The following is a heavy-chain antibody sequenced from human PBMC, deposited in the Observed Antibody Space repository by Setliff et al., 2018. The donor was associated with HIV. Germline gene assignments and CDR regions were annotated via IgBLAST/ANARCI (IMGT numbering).Heavy chain of an antibody. CDR1: GHTFISYH. D-gene: IGHD2-8*01. Sequence: ASVKVSCKAPGHTFISYHIHWVRQAPGQGLEWMGIINTSGDNKDYAQKFQGGLTMTKDTSTSTVYMQLSSLRSEDTAVYYCVRTIYEWGAFDVWGQGTMVTVSS. V-gene: IGHV1-46*01. CDR3: VRTIYEWGAFDV. CDR2: INTSGDNK. J-gene: IGHJ3*01.